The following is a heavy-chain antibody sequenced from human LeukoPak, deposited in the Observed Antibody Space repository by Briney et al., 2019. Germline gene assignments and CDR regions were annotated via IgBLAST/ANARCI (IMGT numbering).Heavy chain of an antibody. CDR2: INHSGST. CDR3: ARAMPYFYGSIAVPGTIDY. Sequence: PSETLSLTCAVYGETFIHNFWTWIRQPPGKGLEWIGQINHSGSTYYNPSLKSRVTFLVDTSKNQFSLKLTSVTAADTAVYYCARAMPYFYGSIAVPGTIDYWGQGILVTVSS. J-gene: IGHJ4*02. V-gene: IGHV4-34*01. D-gene: IGHD6-19*01. CDR1: GETFIHNF.